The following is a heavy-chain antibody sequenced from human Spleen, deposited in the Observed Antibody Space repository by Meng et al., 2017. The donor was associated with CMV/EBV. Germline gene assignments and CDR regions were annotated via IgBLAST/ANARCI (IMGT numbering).Heavy chain of an antibody. CDR1: GFTFSSYA. CDR3: ALWDEGITTFGVVSH. Sequence: GESLKISCAASGFTFSSYAMSWVRQAPGKGLEWVSSISRSSDYIYYADAVKGRFTISRDNAKNSLYLQMNSLRGEDTAVYYCALWDEGITTFGVVSHWGQGTLVTVSS. J-gene: IGHJ4*02. D-gene: IGHD3-3*01. CDR2: ISRSSDYI. V-gene: IGHV3-21*01.